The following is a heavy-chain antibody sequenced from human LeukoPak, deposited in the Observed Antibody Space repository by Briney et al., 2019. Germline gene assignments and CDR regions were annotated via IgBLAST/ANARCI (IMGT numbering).Heavy chain of an antibody. Sequence: GGSLRLSCAASGFTFSSYGMHWVRQAPGKGLEWVAFIRYDGSNKYYADSVKGRFTISRDNSKNTLYLQMNSLRAEDTAVYYCAKDFNRDDFWSGFSYYMDVWGKGTTVTVSS. D-gene: IGHD3-3*01. V-gene: IGHV3-30*02. CDR1: GFTFSSYG. CDR3: AKDFNRDDFWSGFSYYMDV. J-gene: IGHJ6*03. CDR2: IRYDGSNK.